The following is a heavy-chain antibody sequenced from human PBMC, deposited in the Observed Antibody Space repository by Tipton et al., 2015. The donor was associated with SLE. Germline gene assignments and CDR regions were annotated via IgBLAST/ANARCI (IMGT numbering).Heavy chain of an antibody. CDR3: ARHPVAGYTYYMDV. V-gene: IGHV1-18*01. CDR2: TNPYNDNT. CDR1: GYIFSTYG. J-gene: IGHJ6*03. D-gene: IGHD5-24*01. Sequence: QVQLVQSGAEVKKPGASVKVSCRASGYIFSTYGISWVRQAPGQGLEWMGWTNPYNDNTDYVELLQGRVTMTTDTSTGTAYMELTSLNSDDTAIYYCARHPVAGYTYYMDVWGTGTTVTVSS.